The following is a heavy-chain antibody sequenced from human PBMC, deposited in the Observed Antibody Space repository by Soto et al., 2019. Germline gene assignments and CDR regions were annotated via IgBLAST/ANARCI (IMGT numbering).Heavy chain of an antibody. CDR3: ARDDGGYAPYYYGMDV. Sequence: PGGSLRLSCAASGFTFSSYAMHWVRQAPGKGLEWVAVISYDGSNKYYADSVKGRFTISRDNSKNTLYLQMNSLRAEDTAVYYCARDDGGYAPYYYGMDVWGQGTRVTVSS. V-gene: IGHV3-30-3*01. CDR2: ISYDGSNK. D-gene: IGHD5-18*01. CDR1: GFTFSSYA. J-gene: IGHJ6*02.